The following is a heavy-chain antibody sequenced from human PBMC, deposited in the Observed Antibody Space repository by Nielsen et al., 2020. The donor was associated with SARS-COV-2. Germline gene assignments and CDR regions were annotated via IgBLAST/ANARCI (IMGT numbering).Heavy chain of an antibody. V-gene: IGHV4-39*01. Sequence: SETLSLTCTVSGGSISRSSYYWGWIRQPPGKGLEWIGSIYYSGSTYYNPSLKSRVTISVDTSKNQFSLKLSSVTAADTAVYYCAITYSGRPYNWFDPWGQGTLVTVSS. CDR3: AITYSGRPYNWFDP. CDR1: GGSISRSSYY. J-gene: IGHJ5*02. D-gene: IGHD6-19*01. CDR2: IYYSGST.